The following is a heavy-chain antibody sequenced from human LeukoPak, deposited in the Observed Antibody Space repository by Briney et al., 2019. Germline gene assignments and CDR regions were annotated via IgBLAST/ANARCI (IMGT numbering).Heavy chain of an antibody. J-gene: IGHJ4*02. CDR1: GFSISDYY. CDR2: IKQDGSEK. CDR3: ARRVTTDY. V-gene: IGHV3-7*03. D-gene: IGHD4-17*01. Sequence: GGSLRLSCAASGFSISDYYMSWVRQAPGKGLEWVANIKQDGSEKYYVDSVKGRFTISRDNAKNSLYLQMNSLRAEDTAVYYCARRVTTDYWGQGTLVTVSS.